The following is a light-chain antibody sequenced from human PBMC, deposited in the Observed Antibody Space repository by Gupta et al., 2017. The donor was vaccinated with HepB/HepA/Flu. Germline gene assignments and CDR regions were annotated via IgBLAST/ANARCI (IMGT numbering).Light chain of an antibody. CDR2: EVS. CDR1: SSDIGTYNL. V-gene: IGLV2-23*02. CDR3: CSDAISDKYL. J-gene: IGLJ1*01. Sequence: SDLPQPASASWSPGQSITISCTGTSSDIGTYNLVSWYQQHAGKAPKLMIYEVSKRPAGVASRFSDSESANTASLTISGRQEEDDADYYTCSDAISDKYLFATGTKVTVL.